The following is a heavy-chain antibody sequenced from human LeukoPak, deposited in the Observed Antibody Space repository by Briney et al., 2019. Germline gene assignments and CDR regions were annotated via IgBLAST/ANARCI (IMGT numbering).Heavy chain of an antibody. D-gene: IGHD2-2*01. CDR3: ARGEGVVPAAPWDYYYGMDV. V-gene: IGHV4-30-2*01. CDR2: IYHSGST. Sequence: PSETLSLTCAVSGGSISSGGYSWSWIRQPPGKGLEWIGYIYHSGSTYYNPSPKSRVTISVDRSKNQFSLKLSSVTAADTAVYYCARGEGVVPAAPWDYYYGMDVWGQGTTVTVSS. CDR1: GGSISSGGYS. J-gene: IGHJ6*02.